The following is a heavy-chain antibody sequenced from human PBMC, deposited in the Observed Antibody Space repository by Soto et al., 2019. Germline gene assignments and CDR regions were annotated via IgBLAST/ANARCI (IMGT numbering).Heavy chain of an antibody. CDR3: AKDLDGYNPHYLHI. CDR1: GVTIRTYA. D-gene: IGHD1-1*01. CDR2: ISASGTYT. J-gene: IGHJ4*02. V-gene: IGHV3-23*01. Sequence: GGSLRLSCVASGVTIRTYAMSWVRRAPGRGLEWVSGISASGTYTYYADSVKGRLTISRDNSKNTLYLQMNSLRAEDTALYYCAKDLDGYNPHYLHIWGQGTLVTVSS.